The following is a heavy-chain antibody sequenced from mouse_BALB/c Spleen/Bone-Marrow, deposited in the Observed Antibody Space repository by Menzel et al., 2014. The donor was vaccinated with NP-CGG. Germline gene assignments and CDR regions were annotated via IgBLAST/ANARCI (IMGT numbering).Heavy chain of an antibody. V-gene: IGHV4-1*02. D-gene: IGHD2-3*01. CDR2: INPDSSTI. CDR3: ARLGYYGGFAY. J-gene: IGHJ3*01. Sequence: EVKLVESGGGLVQPGGSLKLSCAASGFDFSGLWMGWVRQAPGKGLEWIGEINPDSSTINYTPSLKDRFITSRDNAKNTLYLQMSKVRSEDTALYYCARLGYYGGFAYWGQGTLVTVSA. CDR1: GFDFSGLW.